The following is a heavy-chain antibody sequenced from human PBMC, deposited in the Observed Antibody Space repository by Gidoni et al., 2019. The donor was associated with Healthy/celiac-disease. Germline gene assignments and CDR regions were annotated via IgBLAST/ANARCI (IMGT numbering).Heavy chain of an antibody. Sequence: QVQLVESGGGVVQPGRSLRLSCAASGFPFSSYGIHWVRQAPGKGLEWVAVIWYDGSNKYYADSVKGRFTISRDNSKNTLYLQMNSLRAEDTAVYYCARDLVYSGSPYNWFDPWGQGTLVTVSS. CDR3: ARDLVYSGSPYNWFDP. D-gene: IGHD1-26*01. V-gene: IGHV3-33*01. CDR1: GFPFSSYG. J-gene: IGHJ5*02. CDR2: IWYDGSNK.